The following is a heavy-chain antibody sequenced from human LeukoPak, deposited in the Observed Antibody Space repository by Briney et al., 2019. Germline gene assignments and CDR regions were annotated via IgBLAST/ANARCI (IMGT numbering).Heavy chain of an antibody. Sequence: AGSLRLTCAASGFTFSSYSMNWVRQAPGKGLEWVSYISTSRSTVYYADSVKGRFTISRDNAKKSLYLQMDSLRDEDTAVYYCARVTTSGWKDSFDYWGQGTLVTVSS. CDR1: GFTFSSYS. V-gene: IGHV3-48*02. CDR2: ISTSRSTV. J-gene: IGHJ4*02. D-gene: IGHD6-19*01. CDR3: ARVTTSGWKDSFDY.